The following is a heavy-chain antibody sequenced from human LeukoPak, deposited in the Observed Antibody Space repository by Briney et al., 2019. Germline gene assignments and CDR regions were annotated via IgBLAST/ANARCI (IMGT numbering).Heavy chain of an antibody. Sequence: SVTVSCKASGGTFSSYAISWVRQASGQGLEWMGGIIPIFGTANYAQKFQGRVTITTDESTSTAYMELSSLRSEDTAVYYCARVVPAARSLDPWGQGTLVTVSS. D-gene: IGHD2-2*01. J-gene: IGHJ5*02. CDR2: IIPIFGTA. V-gene: IGHV1-69*05. CDR1: GGTFSSYA. CDR3: ARVVPAARSLDP.